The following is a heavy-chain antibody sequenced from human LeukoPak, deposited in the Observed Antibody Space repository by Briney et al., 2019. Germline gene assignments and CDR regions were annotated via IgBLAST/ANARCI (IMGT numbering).Heavy chain of an antibody. D-gene: IGHD3-3*01. CDR2: IYHSGST. J-gene: IGHJ4*02. Sequence: SETLSLTCAVSGGSISSGGYPWSWIRQPPGKGLEWIGYIYHSGSTYYNPSLKSRVTISVGRSKNQFSLKLSSVTAADTAVYYCAREYYDFWSGYYIDYWGQGTLVTVSS. CDR1: GGSISSGGYP. CDR3: AREYYDFWSGYYIDY. V-gene: IGHV4-30-2*01.